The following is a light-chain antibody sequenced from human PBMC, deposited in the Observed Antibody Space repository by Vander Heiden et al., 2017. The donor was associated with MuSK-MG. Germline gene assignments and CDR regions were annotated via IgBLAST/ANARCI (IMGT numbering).Light chain of an antibody. Sequence: DIQMTQSPSSMSASVGDRVTITCRASQSISQYLNWYQQKAGSAPRLLVYGASSLESGVPTRFGGSGSGKEFTLTISSLHPDDFATYFCQQRDTSPWTFGQGTKVEIK. CDR2: GAS. J-gene: IGKJ1*01. CDR1: QSISQY. CDR3: QQRDTSPWT. V-gene: IGKV1-39*01.